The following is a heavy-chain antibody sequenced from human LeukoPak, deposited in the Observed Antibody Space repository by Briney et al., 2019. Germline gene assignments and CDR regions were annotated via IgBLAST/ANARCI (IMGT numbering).Heavy chain of an antibody. CDR3: ARSPQGTGSPADY. J-gene: IGHJ4*02. D-gene: IGHD1-1*01. Sequence: GGSLRLSCGDSGSSFSSYSMNWVRQAPGKDLEWVSSISSSSKYIYYADSVKGRFTISRDNAKKSLYLQKNGLRADDTAVYYCARSPQGTGSPADYWGRGTLVTVSS. V-gene: IGHV3-21*01. CDR1: GSSFSSYS. CDR2: ISSSSKYI.